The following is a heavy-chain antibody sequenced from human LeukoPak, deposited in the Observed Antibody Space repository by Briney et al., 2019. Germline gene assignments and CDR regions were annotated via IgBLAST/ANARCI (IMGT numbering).Heavy chain of an antibody. Sequence: GESLKISCKGSGYSFASYWIGWVRQMPGKGLEWMGIIYPGDSDTRYSPSFQGQVTISADKSISTAYLQWSSLKASDTAMYYCARQINGVDSSGYYVYWGQGTLVTVSS. D-gene: IGHD3-22*01. J-gene: IGHJ4*02. V-gene: IGHV5-51*01. CDR1: GYSFASYW. CDR2: IYPGDSDT. CDR3: ARQINGVDSSGYYVY.